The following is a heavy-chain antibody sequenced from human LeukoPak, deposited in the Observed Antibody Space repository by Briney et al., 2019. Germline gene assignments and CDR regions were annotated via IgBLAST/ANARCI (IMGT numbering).Heavy chain of an antibody. CDR1: GGSISSYY. J-gene: IGHJ5*02. CDR2: TYYSGST. V-gene: IGHV4-59*01. CDR3: ARDSGDTGGWFDP. Sequence: SETLSLTCTVSGGSISSYYWSWIRQPPGKGLEWIGYTYYSGSTNYNPSLKSRVTISVDTSKNQFSLKLSSVTAADTAVYYCARDSGDTGGWFDPWGQGTLVTVSS. D-gene: IGHD2-21*01.